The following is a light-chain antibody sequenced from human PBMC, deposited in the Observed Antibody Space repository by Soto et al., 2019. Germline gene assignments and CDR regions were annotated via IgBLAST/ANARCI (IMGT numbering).Light chain of an antibody. CDR2: GAS. CDR3: QQYEDWPPYT. CDR1: QSIRSS. V-gene: IGKV3-15*01. J-gene: IGKJ2*01. Sequence: EIEMTQSPATLSVSPGERATLSCRASQSIRSSLAWYQQRPGQAPRLLIYGASTRATGFPARFSGSGCGTDFTLTISSMQSEDFAVYYCQQYEDWPPYTFGQGTKLEIK.